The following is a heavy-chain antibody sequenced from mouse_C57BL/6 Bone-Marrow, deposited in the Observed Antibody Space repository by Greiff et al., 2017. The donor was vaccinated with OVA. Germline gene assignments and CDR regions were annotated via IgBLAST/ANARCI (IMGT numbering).Heavy chain of an antibody. CDR3: TRGGDYAMDY. J-gene: IGHJ4*01. CDR2: IDPETGGT. CDR1: GYTFTDYE. Sequence: QVQLQQSGAELVRPGASVTLSCKASGYTFTDYEMHWVKQTPVHGLEWIGAIDPETGGTAYNQKFKGKAILTADKSSSTAYMELRSLTSEDSAVYYCTRGGDYAMDYWGQGTSVTGSS. V-gene: IGHV1-15*01.